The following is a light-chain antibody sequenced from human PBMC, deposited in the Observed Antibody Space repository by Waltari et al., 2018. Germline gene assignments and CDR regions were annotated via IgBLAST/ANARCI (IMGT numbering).Light chain of an antibody. J-gene: IGLJ3*02. CDR3: VSGDEDILV. CDR1: VLGATF. CDR2: EDD. V-gene: IGLV3-22*01. Sequence: SYELTQLPSVSVSPGQTARITCSGDVLGATFADWYRQGPGQAPVLVIYEDDKRYPGVPERFSGSTSGNTATLTISRVLTEDEADYYCVSGDEDILVFGGGTKLTVL.